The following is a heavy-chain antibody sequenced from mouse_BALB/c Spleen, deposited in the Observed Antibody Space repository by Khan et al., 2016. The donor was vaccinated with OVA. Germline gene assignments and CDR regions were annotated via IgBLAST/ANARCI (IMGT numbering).Heavy chain of an antibody. CDR1: GFTFSSYA. V-gene: IGHV5-6-5*01. J-gene: IGHJ2*01. CDR3: AREAYRYDEYYFDY. CDR2: ISSGGSN. D-gene: IGHD2-14*01. Sequence: EVELVESGGGSVKPGGSLKLSCAVSGFTFSSYAMSWVRQTPEKRLEWVASISSGGSNYYPDSVKGRFTISRDNARNILYLQMSSLRSEDMDKYFCAREAYRYDEYYFDYWGQGTTLTVSS.